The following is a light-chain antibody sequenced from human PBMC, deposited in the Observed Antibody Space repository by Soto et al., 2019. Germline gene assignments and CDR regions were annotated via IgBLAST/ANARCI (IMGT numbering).Light chain of an antibody. CDR1: QDIRDE. CDR2: AAS. Sequence: DIQMTQSPSSLSASVGDRVTITCRASQDIRDELGWYQQKPGKAPKRLIYAASSLESGVPSRFRGSGFGTEFTLTISGLQPEDFATYYCLQHHNYPPLTFCGGTRVQIK. J-gene: IGKJ4*01. V-gene: IGKV1-17*01. CDR3: LQHHNYPPLT.